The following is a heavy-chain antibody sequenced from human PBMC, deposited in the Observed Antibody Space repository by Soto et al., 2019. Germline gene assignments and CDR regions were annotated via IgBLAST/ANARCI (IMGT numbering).Heavy chain of an antibody. CDR3: ARDRLWELYYFDS. Sequence: QVQLVESGGGVVQPGKSLRLSCVTSGFTFSSYSMHWVRQAPGKGLEWVAFISRDESKTYYADSVRGRFTISSDASKNTLYIQMNSLRREDSAVYFCARDRLWELYYFDSWGQRTLVTVSS. CDR1: GFTFSSYS. V-gene: IGHV3-30-3*01. D-gene: IGHD1-7*01. J-gene: IGHJ4*02. CDR2: ISRDESKT.